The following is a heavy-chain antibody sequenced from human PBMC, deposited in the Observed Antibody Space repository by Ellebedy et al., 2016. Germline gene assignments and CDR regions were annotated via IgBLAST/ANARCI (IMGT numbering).Heavy chain of an antibody. CDR3: ARMEVGVTSYAFDI. V-gene: IGHV4-59*01. Sequence: SETLSLTCTVSGGSISTYYWSWIRHPPGKGLEWIGYIYYSGSTNYNPSLKSRVTISIDTSKNQFSLKLSSVTAADTAVYYCARMEVGVTSYAFDIWGQGTLVTVSS. J-gene: IGHJ3*02. CDR2: IYYSGST. D-gene: IGHD1-26*01. CDR1: GGSISTYY.